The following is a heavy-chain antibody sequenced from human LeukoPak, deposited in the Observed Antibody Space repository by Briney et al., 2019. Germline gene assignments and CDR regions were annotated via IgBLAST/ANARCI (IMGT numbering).Heavy chain of an antibody. CDR1: GLTFSNYA. CDR3: AKGQKPVIAALAFDY. J-gene: IGHJ4*02. Sequence: PGGSLRLSCAASGLTFSNYAMSWVRQAPGKGLKWVSVISGSGTNTYYADSVKGRFTISRDNSKNTLYLQMNSLRAEDTAVYYCAKGQKPVIAALAFDYWGQGTLVTVSS. CDR2: ISGSGTNT. V-gene: IGHV3-23*01. D-gene: IGHD6-13*01.